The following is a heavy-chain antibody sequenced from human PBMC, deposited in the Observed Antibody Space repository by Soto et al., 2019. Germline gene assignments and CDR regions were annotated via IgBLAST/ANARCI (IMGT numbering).Heavy chain of an antibody. CDR1: GFTFSSYA. D-gene: IGHD3-22*01. Sequence: EVQLLESGGGLVQPGGSLRLSCAASGFTFSSYAMSWVRQAPGKGLEWVSAISGSGGSTYYADSVKGRFTISRDNSKNRLYLQMNSLRAEDTAVYYCAKDRNYYDSSGYYDYWGQGTLVTVSS. CDR2: ISGSGGST. CDR3: AKDRNYYDSSGYYDY. V-gene: IGHV3-23*01. J-gene: IGHJ4*02.